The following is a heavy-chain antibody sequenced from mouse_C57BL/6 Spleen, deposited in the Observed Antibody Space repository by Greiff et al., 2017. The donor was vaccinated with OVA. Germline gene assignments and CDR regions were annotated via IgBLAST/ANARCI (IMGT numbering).Heavy chain of an antibody. CDR1: GYTFTDYN. D-gene: IGHD1-1*01. CDR2: INPNNGGT. CDR3: ARSHGSSYDWYFDV. V-gene: IGHV1-18*01. Sequence: EVQLQQSGPELVKPGASVKIPCKASGYTFTDYNMDWVKQSHGKSLEWIGDINPNNGGTIYNQKFKGKATLTVDKSSSTAYMELRSLTSEDTAVYYCARSHGSSYDWYFDVWGTGTTVTVSS. J-gene: IGHJ1*03.